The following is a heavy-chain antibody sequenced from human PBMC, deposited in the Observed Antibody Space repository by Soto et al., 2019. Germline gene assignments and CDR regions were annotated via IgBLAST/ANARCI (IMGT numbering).Heavy chain of an antibody. CDR1: GFTFSNAW. D-gene: IGHD5-18*01. Sequence: EVQLVESGGGLVKPGGSLRLSCAASGFTFSNAWMSWVRRALGKGLEWVGRIKSKTDGGTTDYAAPVKGRFTISRDESKNTLYLQMNSLKTEDTAVYYCTTDRVIADTSMVTSKDFEWGQGTLVTVSS. CDR2: IKSKTDGGTT. J-gene: IGHJ4*02. V-gene: IGHV3-15*01. CDR3: TTDRVIADTSMVTSKDFE.